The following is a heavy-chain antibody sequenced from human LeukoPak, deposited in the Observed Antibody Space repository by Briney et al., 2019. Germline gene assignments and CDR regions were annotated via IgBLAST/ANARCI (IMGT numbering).Heavy chain of an antibody. Sequence: GGSLRLSCAASGFTFSSYAMHWVRQAPGKGLEWVAVKSYDGSNKYYADSVKGRFTISRDNSKNTLYLQMNSLRAEDTAVYYCARDAAVGIVVVTGMDYWGQGTLVTVSS. CDR2: KSYDGSNK. CDR3: ARDAAVGIVVVTGMDY. J-gene: IGHJ4*02. CDR1: GFTFSSYA. D-gene: IGHD2-21*02. V-gene: IGHV3-30*04.